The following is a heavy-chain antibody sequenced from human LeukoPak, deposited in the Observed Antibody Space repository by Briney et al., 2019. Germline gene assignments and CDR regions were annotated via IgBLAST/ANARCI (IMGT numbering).Heavy chain of an antibody. CDR2: IYHSEST. CDR3: ASSRGPFDY. D-gene: IGHD2-15*01. V-gene: IGHV4-4*02. CDR1: GGSISSNNW. J-gene: IGHJ4*02. Sequence: SGTLSLTCAVSGGSISSNNWWSWVRQPPGKGLEWIGEIYHSESTNYKPSLKSRVTISIDKSKNQLSPKLSSVTAADTAVYYCASSRGPFDYWGQGTLVTVSS.